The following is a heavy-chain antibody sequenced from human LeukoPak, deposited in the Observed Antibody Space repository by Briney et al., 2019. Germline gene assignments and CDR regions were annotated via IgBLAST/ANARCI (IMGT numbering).Heavy chain of an antibody. V-gene: IGHV4-39*01. CDR3: ARQTGSGLFILP. J-gene: IGHJ4*02. CDR2: IYYSGNT. CDR1: GVPISSSNSY. Sequence: SETLSLTCTVSGVPISSSNSYWGWIRQPPGKGLEWIGSIYYSGNTYYNASLKSQVSISIDTSKNQFSLRLTSVTAADTAVYYCARQTGSGLFILPGGQGTLVTVSS. D-gene: IGHD3/OR15-3a*01.